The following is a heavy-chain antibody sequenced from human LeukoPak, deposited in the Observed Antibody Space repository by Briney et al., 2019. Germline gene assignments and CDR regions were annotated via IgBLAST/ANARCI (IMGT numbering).Heavy chain of an antibody. D-gene: IGHD2-21*02. Sequence: SVKVSCKASGGTFSSYAISWVRQAPGQGLEWMGGIIPIFGTANYAQKFQGRVTITADESTSTAYMELSSLRSEDTAVYYCARRDHCGGDCATYYYYYGMDVWGQGTTVTVSS. V-gene: IGHV1-69*13. CDR2: IIPIFGTA. J-gene: IGHJ6*02. CDR1: GGTFSSYA. CDR3: ARRDHCGGDCATYYYYYGMDV.